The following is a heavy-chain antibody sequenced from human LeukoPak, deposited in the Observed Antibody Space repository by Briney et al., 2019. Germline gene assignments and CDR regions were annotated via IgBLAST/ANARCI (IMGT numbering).Heavy chain of an antibody. Sequence: GAPVKVSCKASGGTFSSYAISWVRQAPGQGLEWMGGIIPIFGTANYAQKFQGRVTITTDESTSTAYMELSSLRSEDTAVYYCASLGTPFTYYYGSGSPSGYYYMDVWGKGTTVTVSS. CDR2: IIPIFGTA. D-gene: IGHD3-10*01. J-gene: IGHJ6*03. V-gene: IGHV1-69*05. CDR3: ASLGTPFTYYYGSGSPSGYYYMDV. CDR1: GGTFSSYA.